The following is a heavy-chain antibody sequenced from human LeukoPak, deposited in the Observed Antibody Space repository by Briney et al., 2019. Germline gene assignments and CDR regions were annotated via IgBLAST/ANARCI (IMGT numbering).Heavy chain of an antibody. CDR3: AKARAGDITAAFNY. J-gene: IGHJ4*02. Sequence: GGSLRLSCAASGLTVSSNYMSWVRQAPGKGLEWVSVIYSGGSTYYADSVKGRFTISRDNSENTLNLQMNSLRAEDTAIYYCAKARAGDITAAFNYWGQGTLVTVSS. V-gene: IGHV3-53*01. CDR2: IYSGGST. D-gene: IGHD6-13*01. CDR1: GLTVSSNY.